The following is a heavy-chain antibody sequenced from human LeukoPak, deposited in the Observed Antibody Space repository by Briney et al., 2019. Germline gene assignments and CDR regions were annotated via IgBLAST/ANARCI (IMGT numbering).Heavy chain of an antibody. CDR2: INHSGST. CDR1: GGSFSGYY. D-gene: IGHD2-2*01. V-gene: IGHV4-34*01. J-gene: IGHJ4*02. CDR3: ARPYCSSTSCYDWDDY. Sequence: SETLSLTCAVYGGSFSGYYWSWIRQPPGKGLEWIGEINHSGSTNYNPSLKSRVTISVDTSKNQFSLKLSSVNAADTAVYYCARPYCSSTSCYDWDDYWGQGTLVTVSS.